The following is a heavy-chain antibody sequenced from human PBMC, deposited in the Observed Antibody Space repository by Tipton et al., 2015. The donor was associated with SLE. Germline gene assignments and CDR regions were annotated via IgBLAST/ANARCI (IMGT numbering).Heavy chain of an antibody. Sequence: QVQLVQSGAEVKKPGSSVKVSCKASGGTFSSYAISWVRKAPGQGLEWMGGIIPIFGTANYAQKFQGRVTITTDESTSTAYMELSSLRSEDTAVYYCASHSGYDFGVRYYYYGMDVWGQGTTVTVSS. CDR3: ASHSGYDFGVRYYYYGMDV. V-gene: IGHV1-69*01. CDR1: GGTFSSYA. J-gene: IGHJ6*02. CDR2: IIPIFGTA. D-gene: IGHD5-12*01.